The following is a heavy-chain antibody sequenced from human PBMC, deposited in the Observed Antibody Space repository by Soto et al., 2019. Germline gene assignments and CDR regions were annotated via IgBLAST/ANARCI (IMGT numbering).Heavy chain of an antibody. D-gene: IGHD3-10*01. CDR3: TTSFYYNSHYYYYYGMDV. Sequence: GALRLSCAASGFTFSNAWMNWVRQAPGKGLEWVGRIKSKTDGGTTDYAAPVKGRFTISRDDSKNKLYLQMNSLKTEYTAVYYCTTSFYYNSHYYYYYGMDVWGQGTTVTVSS. CDR2: IKSKTDGGTT. V-gene: IGHV3-15*07. CDR1: GFTFSNAW. J-gene: IGHJ6*02.